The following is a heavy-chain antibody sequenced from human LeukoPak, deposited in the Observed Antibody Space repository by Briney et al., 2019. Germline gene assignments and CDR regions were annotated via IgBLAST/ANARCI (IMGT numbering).Heavy chain of an antibody. CDR2: ISGSSSHI. Sequence: GGSLRLSCAASGLTFSSYSMNWVRQAPGKGLEWVSSISGSSSHIYYGDSVKGRFTISRDNAKNSLYLQMNSLRAEDTAVYYCAKDPWSSKSYWGQGTLVTVSS. CDR3: AKDPWSSKSY. V-gene: IGHV3-21*01. CDR1: GLTFSSYS. J-gene: IGHJ4*02. D-gene: IGHD6-13*01.